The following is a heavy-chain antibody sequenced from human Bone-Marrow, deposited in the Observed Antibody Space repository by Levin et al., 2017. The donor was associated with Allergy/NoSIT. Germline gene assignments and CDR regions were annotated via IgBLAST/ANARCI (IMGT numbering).Heavy chain of an antibody. D-gene: IGHD6-13*01. J-gene: IGHJ4*02. Sequence: ASVKVSCTVSGYTFSDYYMHWVRQAPGQGLEWMGWINPKRGDANTAQKFEGRVVLTRDTSISTAYMEVRRLRSDDTALCYCARGGTSSNDYWGQGTLVTVSS. CDR1: GYTFSDYY. V-gene: IGHV1-2*02. CDR2: INPKRGDA. CDR3: ARGGTSSNDY.